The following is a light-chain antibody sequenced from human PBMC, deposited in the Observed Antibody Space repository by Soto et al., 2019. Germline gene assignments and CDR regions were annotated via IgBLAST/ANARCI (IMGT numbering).Light chain of an antibody. V-gene: IGLV2-14*01. CDR1: SSDVGGYNY. CDR3: SSYTTSSTYV. Sequence: QSVLTQPASVSGSPGKSITISCTGTSSDVGGYNYVSWYQQHPGKAPKLMICDVSDRPSGISNRFSGSKSGNTASLTISGLQAEDEADYYCSSYTTSSTYVFGTGTTLTVL. CDR2: DVS. J-gene: IGLJ1*01.